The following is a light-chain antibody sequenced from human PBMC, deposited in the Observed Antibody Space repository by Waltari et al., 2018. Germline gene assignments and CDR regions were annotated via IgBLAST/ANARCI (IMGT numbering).Light chain of an antibody. J-gene: IGKJ1*01. CDR1: QSLLYKSNNKNY. CDR2: WAS. V-gene: IGKV4-1*01. Sequence: DIVMTQSPDSLAVSLGERATINCKSSQSLLYKSNNKNYLAWYQQKPGQPPKLLIYWASTRESGVPDRFSGSGSGTDFTLTISSLHAEDVAVYYCQQYYSTPWTFGQGTKVEVK. CDR3: QQYYSTPWT.